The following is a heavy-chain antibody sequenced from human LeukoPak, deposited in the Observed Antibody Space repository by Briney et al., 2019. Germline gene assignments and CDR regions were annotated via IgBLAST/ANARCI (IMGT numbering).Heavy chain of an antibody. CDR3: ARGLGELSFPGMYYFDY. CDR2: IYYSGSA. D-gene: IGHD3-16*02. V-gene: IGHV4-59*01. CDR1: GGSMSSYY. J-gene: IGHJ4*02. Sequence: SETLSLTCTVSGGSMSSYYWTWIRQPPGKGLEWVGHIYYSGSANYNPSPKSRVTISVDTSKNHFSLKLSSVTAADTAVYYGARGLGELSFPGMYYFDYWGQGTLVTVSS.